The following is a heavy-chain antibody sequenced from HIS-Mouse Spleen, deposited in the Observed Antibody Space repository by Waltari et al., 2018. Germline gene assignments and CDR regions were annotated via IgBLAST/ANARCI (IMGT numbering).Heavy chain of an antibody. D-gene: IGHD1-20*01. V-gene: IGHV3-30-3*01. CDR2: ISYDGSNK. CDR1: GVPFSSYA. J-gene: IGHJ4*02. CDR3: ARDHRNNWAIRD. Sequence: QVQLVESGGGVVQPGRSLRLSCAASGVPFSSYAMHWVRQAPGKGLEWVAVISYDGSNKYYADSVKGRFTISRDNSKNTLYLQMNSLRAEDTAVYYCARDHRNNWAIRDWGQGTLVTVSS.